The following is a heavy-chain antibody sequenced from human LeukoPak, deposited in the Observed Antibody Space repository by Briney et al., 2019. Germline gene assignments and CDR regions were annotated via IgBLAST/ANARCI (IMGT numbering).Heavy chain of an antibody. Sequence: SSETLSLNCSVSGGSISSYWWSWIRQPPGTGLEYIGYMYYTGSTNYNPSLKSRVTISLDTSKNQFSLKLNSVTAADTAVYYCARGWGTAYDWYFDLRGRGTLVTVSS. D-gene: IGHD3-16*01. CDR1: GGSISSYW. CDR3: ARGWGTAYDWYFDL. CDR2: MYYTGST. J-gene: IGHJ2*01. V-gene: IGHV4-59*01.